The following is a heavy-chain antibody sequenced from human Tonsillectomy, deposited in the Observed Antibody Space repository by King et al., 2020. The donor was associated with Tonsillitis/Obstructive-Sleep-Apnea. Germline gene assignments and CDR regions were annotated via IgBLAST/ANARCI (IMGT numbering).Heavy chain of an antibody. J-gene: IGHJ6*03. CDR3: ARGEIGSGTYYYYYMDV. CDR2: IYPGDSDT. V-gene: IGHV5-51*01. Sequence: QLVQSGAEVKKPGESLKISCKGSGYSFTSYWIGWVRQIPGKGLEWMGIIYPGDSDTRYSPSFQGQVTISADKAIRTAYLQWSSLKASDTAMYYCARGEIGSGTYYYYYMDVWGKGTTVTVSS. D-gene: IGHD3-10*01. CDR1: GYSFTSYW.